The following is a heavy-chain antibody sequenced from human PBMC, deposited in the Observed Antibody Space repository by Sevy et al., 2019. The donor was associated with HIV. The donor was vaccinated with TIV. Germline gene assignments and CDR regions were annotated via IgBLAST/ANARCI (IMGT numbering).Heavy chain of an antibody. CDR3: ARRIRLWDAFDI. Sequence: GGSLRLSCAASHYTFSSYTMHWVRQAPGKGLEWVALISYDGSNKNYADSVKGRFTISRDNSKNTLYLQMNSLRAEDTAVYYCARRIRLWDAFDIWGQGTMVTVSS. V-gene: IGHV3-30-3*01. D-gene: IGHD5-18*01. CDR1: HYTFSSYT. J-gene: IGHJ3*02. CDR2: ISYDGSNK.